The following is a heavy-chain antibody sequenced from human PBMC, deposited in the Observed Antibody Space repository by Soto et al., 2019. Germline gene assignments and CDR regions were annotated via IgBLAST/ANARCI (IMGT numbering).Heavy chain of an antibody. J-gene: IGHJ3*02. Sequence: PGGSLRLSCAASGFILSSYGMHWVRQAPGKGLEWVGVIWYDGSNKKYADSVKGRFTISRDNSKNTLYLQMNSLRAEDTAVYYCAREVDTAMAPNAFDIWGQGTMVTVSS. CDR3: AREVDTAMAPNAFDI. CDR1: GFILSSYG. V-gene: IGHV3-33*01. CDR2: IWYDGSNK. D-gene: IGHD5-18*01.